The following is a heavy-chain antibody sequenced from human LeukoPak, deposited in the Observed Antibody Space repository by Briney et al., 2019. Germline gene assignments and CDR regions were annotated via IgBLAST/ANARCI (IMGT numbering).Heavy chain of an antibody. CDR3: ATDQLGRGLNDAFDI. D-gene: IGHD7-27*01. V-gene: IGHV1-24*01. CDR1: GYTLTELS. J-gene: IGHJ3*02. CDR2: FDPEDGET. Sequence: GASVKVSCKVSGYTLTELSMHWVRQAPGKGLEWMGGFDPEDGETIYAQKFQGRVTMTEDTSTDTAYMELSSLRSEGTAVYYCATDQLGRGLNDAFDIWGQGTMVTVSS.